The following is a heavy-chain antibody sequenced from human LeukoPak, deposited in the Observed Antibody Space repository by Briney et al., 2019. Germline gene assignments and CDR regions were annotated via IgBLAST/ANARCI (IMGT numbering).Heavy chain of an antibody. J-gene: IGHJ4*02. Sequence: GGSLRLSCAASGFTFSSYAMSWVRQAPGKGLEWVSATSGSGGSTYYADSVKGRFTISRDNSKNTLYLQMNSLRAEDTAVYYCAKVPQGGSSTLDYWGQGTLVTVSS. D-gene: IGHD2-15*01. CDR3: AKVPQGGSSTLDY. CDR2: TSGSGGST. V-gene: IGHV3-23*01. CDR1: GFTFSSYA.